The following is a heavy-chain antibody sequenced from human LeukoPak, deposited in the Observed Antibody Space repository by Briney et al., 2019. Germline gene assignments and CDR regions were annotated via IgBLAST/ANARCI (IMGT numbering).Heavy chain of an antibody. Sequence: PSQTLSLTCTVSGGSISSGSYYWRWIRQPAGKGLEWIGRIYTSGSTNYNPSLKSRVTISVDTSKNQFSLKLSSVTAADTAVYYCARGLAAPNFDYWGQGTLVTVSS. D-gene: IGHD6-13*01. CDR2: IYTSGST. J-gene: IGHJ4*02. CDR3: ARGLAAPNFDY. CDR1: GGSISSGSYY. V-gene: IGHV4-61*02.